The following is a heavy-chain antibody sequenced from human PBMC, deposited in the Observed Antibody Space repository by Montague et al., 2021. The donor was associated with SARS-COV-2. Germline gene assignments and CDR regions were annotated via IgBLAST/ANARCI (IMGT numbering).Heavy chain of an antibody. CDR3: VRQPGQWLPREWFWFDP. V-gene: IGHV4-39*01. Sequence: SETLSLTCTVSGGSTSSTSYYWGWIRQPPGKGLEWIGSIYYSGSTSCNPSLKSRVTISVDTSKNQFSLKLSSVTAADTAVYYCVRQPGQWLPREWFWFDPWGQGTLVTVSS. CDR1: GGSTSSTSYY. CDR2: IYYSGST. J-gene: IGHJ5*02. D-gene: IGHD6-19*01.